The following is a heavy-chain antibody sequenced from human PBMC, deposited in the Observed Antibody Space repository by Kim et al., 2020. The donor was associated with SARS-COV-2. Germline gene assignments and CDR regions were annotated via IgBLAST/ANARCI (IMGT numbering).Heavy chain of an antibody. CDR1: GGSFSGYY. CDR2: INHSGST. CDR3: ASLGYCSGGSCYSGKANWFDP. V-gene: IGHV4-34*01. D-gene: IGHD2-15*01. Sequence: SETLSLTCAVYGGSFSGYYWSWIRQPPGKGLEWIGEINHSGSTNYNPSLKSRVTISVDTSKNQFSLKLSSVTAADTAVYYCASLGYCSGGSCYSGKANWFDPWGQGTLVTVSS. J-gene: IGHJ5*02.